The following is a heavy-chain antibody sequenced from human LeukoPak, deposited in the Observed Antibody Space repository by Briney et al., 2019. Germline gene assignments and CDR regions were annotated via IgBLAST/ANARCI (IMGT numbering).Heavy chain of an antibody. CDR2: ISYDGSNK. V-gene: IGHV3-30*04. Sequence: GGSLRLPCAASGFTFSSYAMHWVRQAPGKGLEWVAVISYDGSNKYYADSVKGRFTISRDNSKNTLYLQMNSLRAEDTAVYYCARGRHYYDSSGYSPLDYWGQGTLVTVSS. D-gene: IGHD3-22*01. CDR3: ARGRHYYDSSGYSPLDY. J-gene: IGHJ4*02. CDR1: GFTFSSYA.